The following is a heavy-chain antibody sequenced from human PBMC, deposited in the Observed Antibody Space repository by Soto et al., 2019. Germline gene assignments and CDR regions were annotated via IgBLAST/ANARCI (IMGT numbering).Heavy chain of an antibody. D-gene: IGHD3-3*01. CDR3: ARDLATDDFWSGYPVDY. CDR2: ISAYNGNT. V-gene: IGHV1-18*04. Sequence: GASVKVSCKASGYTFTSYGISWVRQAPGQGLEWMGWISAYNGNTNYAQKLQGRVTMTTDTSTSTAYMELRSLRSDDTAVYYCARDLATDDFWSGYPVDYWGQGTLVTVSS. CDR1: GYTFTSYG. J-gene: IGHJ4*02.